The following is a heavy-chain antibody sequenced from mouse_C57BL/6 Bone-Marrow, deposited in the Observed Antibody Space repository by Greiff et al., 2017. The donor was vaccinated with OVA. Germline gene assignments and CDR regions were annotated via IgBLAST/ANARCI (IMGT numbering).Heavy chain of an antibody. V-gene: IGHV8-8*01. CDR1: GFSLSTFGMG. CDR3: ARMRPYYYGSSQYYFDY. Sequence: QVQLKESGPGILQPSQTLSLTCSFSGFSLSTFGMGVGWIRQPSGKGLEWLAHIWWDDDKYYNPALKSRLTISKDTSKNQVFLKIANVDTADTATYYCARMRPYYYGSSQYYFDYWGQGTTLTVSS. D-gene: IGHD1-1*01. CDR2: IWWDDDK. J-gene: IGHJ2*01.